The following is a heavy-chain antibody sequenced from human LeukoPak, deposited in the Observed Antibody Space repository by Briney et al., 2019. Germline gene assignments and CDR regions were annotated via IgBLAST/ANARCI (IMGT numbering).Heavy chain of an antibody. V-gene: IGHV3-53*05. CDR2: IYSDGST. Sequence: GGSLRLSYAASGVTVGNNYMSWVRQPPGKGLEWISVIYSDGSTYYADSVKGRFTISRDSSENTLYLQMNTLRAEDTAVYYCARDPGGGPTHGFWGQGTLVTVSS. J-gene: IGHJ4*02. CDR1: GVTVGNNY. D-gene: IGHD1-26*01. CDR3: ARDPGGGPTHGF.